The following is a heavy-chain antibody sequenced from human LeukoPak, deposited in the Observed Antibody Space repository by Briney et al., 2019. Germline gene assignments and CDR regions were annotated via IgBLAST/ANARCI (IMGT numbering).Heavy chain of an antibody. D-gene: IGHD2-2*01. CDR2: IKSTTDGVTT. Sequence: PGGSLRLSCAASGFTFSSYAMSWVRQAPGKGLEWVGRIKSTTDGVTTDYAALVKGRFTISRDDSTNTLYLQMNSLKIEDTTVYYCTTDIVVVPAEVYYYMDVWGKGTTVTISS. J-gene: IGHJ6*03. CDR3: TTDIVVVPAEVYYYMDV. V-gene: IGHV3-15*01. CDR1: GFTFSSYA.